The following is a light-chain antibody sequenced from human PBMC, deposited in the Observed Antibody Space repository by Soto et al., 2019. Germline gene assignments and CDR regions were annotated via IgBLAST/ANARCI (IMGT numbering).Light chain of an antibody. CDR1: QSVSSN. CDR2: GAS. V-gene: IGKV3-20*01. CDR3: QRHTTSSWT. Sequence: DIVLTQSPGTLSLSPGDRATLSCRASQSVSSNLAWYQQKPGQAPRLLIYGASSRATGIPDRFSGSGSGTDFTLTISRLEPEDFAVYYCQRHTTSSWTFGQGTKVDIK. J-gene: IGKJ1*01.